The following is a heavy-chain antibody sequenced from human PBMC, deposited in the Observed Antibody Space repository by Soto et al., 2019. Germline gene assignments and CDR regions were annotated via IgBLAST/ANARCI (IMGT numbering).Heavy chain of an antibody. CDR3: TRDLIAGTRYSYGMDV. J-gene: IGHJ6*01. CDR1: GYTFTSYG. Sequence: QVRLVQSGAEVKEPGASVKVSCKASGYTFTSYGISCVRQAPGQGLEWMGWISAYNGNTNYAQKLQGRVTMPTDTSTCTAYMELRSLRSEDTAVYYCTRDLIAGTRYSYGMDVWGQGTTVTVSS. CDR2: ISAYNGNT. D-gene: IGHD6-13*01. V-gene: IGHV1-18*01.